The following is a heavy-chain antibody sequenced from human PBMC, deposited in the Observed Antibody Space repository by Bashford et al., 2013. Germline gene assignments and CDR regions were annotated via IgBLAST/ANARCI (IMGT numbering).Heavy chain of an antibody. Sequence: VRQAPGKGLEWVALISNDGRSKYYADSVKGRFTISRDNSKNTLYLQMSSLGREDTAVYYCVGARTDEYRGIHHLEYWGQGTLVTVSS. J-gene: IGHJ4*02. D-gene: IGHD3-10*01. V-gene: IGHV3-30*03. CDR2: ISNDGRSK. CDR3: VGARTDEYRGIHHLEY.